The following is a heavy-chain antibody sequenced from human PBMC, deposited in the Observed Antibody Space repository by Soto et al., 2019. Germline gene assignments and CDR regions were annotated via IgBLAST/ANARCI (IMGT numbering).Heavy chain of an antibody. CDR3: ARERVFGVVIPYDMDV. D-gene: IGHD3-3*01. J-gene: IGHJ6*02. CDR2: ISSSSSTI. CDR1: GFTFSSYS. Sequence: GGSLRLSCAASGFTFSSYSINWVRQAPGKGLEWVSYISSSSSTIYYADSVKGRFTISRDNAKNSLYLQMNSLRDDDTAVYYCARERVFGVVIPYDMDVWGQGTTVTVSS. V-gene: IGHV3-48*02.